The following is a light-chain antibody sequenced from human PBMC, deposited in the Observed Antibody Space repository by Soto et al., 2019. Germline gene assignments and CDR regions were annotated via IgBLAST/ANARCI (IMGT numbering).Light chain of an antibody. J-gene: IGKJ1*01. CDR3: QQRVNWPT. CDR1: QGVSSY. CDR2: DAS. Sequence: EIVLTQSPVTLSLSPGGRATLACRASQGVSSYLAWYQQKPGQTPRLLIYDASNRVTGIPARFSGSGSGTDFTLTISSLEPEDFAVYYCQQRVNWPTFGQGTKVDI. V-gene: IGKV3-11*01.